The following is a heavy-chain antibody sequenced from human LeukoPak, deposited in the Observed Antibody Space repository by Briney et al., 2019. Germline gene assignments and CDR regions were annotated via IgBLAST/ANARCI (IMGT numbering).Heavy chain of an antibody. CDR3: ARQIVGAGNWFDP. CDR2: IYSGGST. J-gene: IGHJ5*02. Sequence: PGGSLRLSCAASGFTVSSNYMSWVRQAPGKGLEWVSVIYSGGSTYYADSVKGRFTISRDNSKNTLYLQMNSLRAEDTAVYYCARQIVGAGNWFDPWGQGTLVTVSS. V-gene: IGHV3-66*04. CDR1: GFTVSSNY. D-gene: IGHD1-26*01.